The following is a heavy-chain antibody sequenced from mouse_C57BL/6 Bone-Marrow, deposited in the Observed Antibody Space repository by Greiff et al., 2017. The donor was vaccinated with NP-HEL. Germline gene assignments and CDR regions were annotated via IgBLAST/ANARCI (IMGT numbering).Heavy chain of an antibody. CDR3: ARSVRRGAWFAY. CDR1: GYSFTSYY. J-gene: IGHJ3*01. V-gene: IGHV1-66*01. CDR2: IYPGSGNT. D-gene: IGHD2-14*01. Sequence: QVQLQQSGPELVKPGASVKISCKASGYSFTSYYIHWVKQRPGQGLEWIGWIYPGSGNTKYNEKFKGKATLTADPSSSTAYMQLSSLTSEDSAVYYCARSVRRGAWFAYWGQGTLVTVSA.